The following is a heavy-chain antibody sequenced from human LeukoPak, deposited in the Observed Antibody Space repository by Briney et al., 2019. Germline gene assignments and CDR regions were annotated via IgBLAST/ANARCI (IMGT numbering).Heavy chain of an antibody. Sequence: SETLSLTCAVYGGSFSGYYWSWIRRPPGKGLEWIGEINHSGSTNYNPSLKSRVTISVDTSKNQFSLKLSSVTAADTAVYYCARGRIAAAAPFDYWGQGTLVTVSS. D-gene: IGHD6-13*01. CDR2: INHSGST. CDR1: GGSFSGYY. CDR3: ARGRIAAAAPFDY. J-gene: IGHJ4*02. V-gene: IGHV4-34*01.